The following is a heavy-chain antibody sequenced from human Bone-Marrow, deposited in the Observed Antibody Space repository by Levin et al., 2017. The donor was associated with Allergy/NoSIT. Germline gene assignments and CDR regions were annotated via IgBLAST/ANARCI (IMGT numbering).Heavy chain of an antibody. Sequence: GESLKISCAASGFTFNSHSMHWVRQAPGKGLEWVGVILYDGDNRYHEDSDRVTISRDMSKNTVYLQVNSLRIEDTAVYYCARERGSGYYRTVDYWGQGTLVTVSS. CDR2: ILYDGDNR. J-gene: IGHJ4*02. V-gene: IGHV3-30-3*01. CDR3: ARERGSGYYRTVDY. D-gene: IGHD3-16*01. CDR1: GFTFNSHS.